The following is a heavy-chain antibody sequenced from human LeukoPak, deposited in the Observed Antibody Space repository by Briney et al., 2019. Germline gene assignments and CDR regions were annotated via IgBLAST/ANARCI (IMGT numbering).Heavy chain of an antibody. V-gene: IGHV3-30*04. CDR1: GFTFSSYA. CDR3: ARDPGHYGSGSYYKVIWYYFDY. J-gene: IGHJ4*02. CDR2: ISYDGSNK. Sequence: TGGSLRLSCAASGFTFSSYAMHWVRQAPGKGLVWVAVISYDGSNKYYADSVKGRFTISRDNSKNTLYLQMKSLRAEDTAVYYCARDPGHYGSGSYYKVIWYYFDYWGQGTLVTVSS. D-gene: IGHD3-10*01.